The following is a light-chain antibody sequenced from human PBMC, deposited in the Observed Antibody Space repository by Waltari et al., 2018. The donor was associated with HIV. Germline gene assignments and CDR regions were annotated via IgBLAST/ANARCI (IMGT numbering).Light chain of an antibody. Sequence: SYDLTQPPPVSVSPGQPANITCSGAKSGDKYACWYQRKPGQSPVLVIYQDTKRPSGIPERFSGSNSGNTASLTISGTQAMDEADYYCQAWDSSTCVFGGGTKLTVL. CDR1: KSGDKY. CDR2: QDT. CDR3: QAWDSSTCV. V-gene: IGLV3-1*01. J-gene: IGLJ2*01.